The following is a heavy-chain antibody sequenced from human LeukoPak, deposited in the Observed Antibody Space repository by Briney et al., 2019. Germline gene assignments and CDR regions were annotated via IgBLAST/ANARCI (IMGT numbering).Heavy chain of an antibody. CDR1: GYRFSTYG. CDR3: ARSPGRYSGYNWYFDY. J-gene: IGHJ4*02. V-gene: IGHV1-18*04. Sequence: ASVKVSCTASGYRFSTYGIDWLRQAPGQGLEWVGLVSPNNGDTHYAQRVQGRVSMTADTPTGTASMELRSLRSDDTAVYYCARSPGRYSGYNWYFDYWGQGTLVTVSS. D-gene: IGHD5-12*01. CDR2: VSPNNGDT.